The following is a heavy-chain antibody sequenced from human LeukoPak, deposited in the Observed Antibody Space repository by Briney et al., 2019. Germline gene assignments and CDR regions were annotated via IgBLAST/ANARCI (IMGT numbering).Heavy chain of an antibody. CDR3: ATYWSSFDY. J-gene: IGHJ4*02. Sequence: SETLSLTCTVSGGSISSSSQYWGWIRQPPGKGLEWIGSIYYSGSTYFNPSLKSRLIISMGASKNQFSLKVNSVTAADTAVYFCATYWSSFDYWGQGSLVTVSS. CDR2: IYYSGST. V-gene: IGHV4-39*01. D-gene: IGHD2-15*01. CDR1: GGSISSSSQY.